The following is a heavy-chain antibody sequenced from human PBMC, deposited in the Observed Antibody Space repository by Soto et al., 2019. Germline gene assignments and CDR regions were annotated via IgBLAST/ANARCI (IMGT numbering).Heavy chain of an antibody. Sequence: EVQLVESGGGLVQPGGSLRLSCVASGFSFSSYWMSWVRQAPGKGLEWVANIKQDGSEKYYVDSVKGRFTISRDNAMNSLFLQMNGLRPEDTAVYYCAGGGLIIVRGVPGTSFYFDSCGQGTLVTVSS. J-gene: IGHJ4*02. D-gene: IGHD3-10*01. CDR2: IKQDGSEK. CDR3: AGGGLIIVRGVPGTSFYFDS. CDR1: GFSFSSYW. V-gene: IGHV3-7*03.